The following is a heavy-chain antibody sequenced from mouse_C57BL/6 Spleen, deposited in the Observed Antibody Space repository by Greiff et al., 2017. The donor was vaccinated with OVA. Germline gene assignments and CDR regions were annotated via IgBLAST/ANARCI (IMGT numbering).Heavy chain of an antibody. CDR1: GYTFTSYW. CDR2: IDPSDSYT. V-gene: IGHV1-69*01. Sequence: QVQLQPPGAELVMPGASVKLSCKASGYTFTSYWMHWVKQRPGQGLEWIGEIDPSDSYTNYNQKFKGKSTLTVDKSSSTADMQLSSLTSEDSAVYYCARKAMVTRYFDVWGTGTTVTVSS. CDR3: ARKAMVTRYFDV. D-gene: IGHD2-2*01. J-gene: IGHJ1*03.